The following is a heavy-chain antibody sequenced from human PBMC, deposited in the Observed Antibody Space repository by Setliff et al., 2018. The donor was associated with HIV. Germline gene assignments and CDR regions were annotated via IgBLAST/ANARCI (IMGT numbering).Heavy chain of an antibody. CDR2: IYHAGNT. J-gene: IGHJ3*02. V-gene: IGHV4-38-2*02. D-gene: IGHD4-17*01. Sequence: SETLSLTCTVTGYSISSGYYWAWIRQPPGKGLEWIGYIYHAGNTYYNPSLKSQVPISVDTSKNKISLRLNSLTAADTAVYYCARGTTLNVVPDAFDIWGQGTMVTVSS. CDR1: GYSISSGYY. CDR3: ARGTTLNVVPDAFDI.